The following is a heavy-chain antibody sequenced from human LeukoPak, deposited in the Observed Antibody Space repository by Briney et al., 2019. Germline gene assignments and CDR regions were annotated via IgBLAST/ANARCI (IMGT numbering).Heavy chain of an antibody. CDR1: GGSISSGGYY. D-gene: IGHD6-13*01. J-gene: IGHJ6*02. CDR3: ARDRSSTYYYYGMDV. CDR2: IYYSGST. Sequence: SETLSLACTVSGGSISSGGYYWSWIRQHPGKGLEWIGYIYYSGSTYYNPSLKSRVTISVDTSTNQFSLKLSSVTAADTAVYYCARDRSSTYYYYGMDVWGQGTTVTVSS. V-gene: IGHV4-31*03.